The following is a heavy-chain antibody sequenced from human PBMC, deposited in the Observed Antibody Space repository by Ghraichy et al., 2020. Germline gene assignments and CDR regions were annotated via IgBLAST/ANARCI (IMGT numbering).Heavy chain of an antibody. V-gene: IGHV3-23*01. Sequence: LSLTCAVSGFTFSAYAMSWVRQAPGKGLEWVSGIGGSGAITYYADSVKGRFTISRDNSKSTLYLQVNSLRAEDTAVYYCAKSRADYYGSGSYNGGFDYWGQGTLVTVSS. CDR1: GFTFSAYA. D-gene: IGHD3-10*01. J-gene: IGHJ4*02. CDR2: IGGSGAIT. CDR3: AKSRADYYGSGSYNGGFDY.